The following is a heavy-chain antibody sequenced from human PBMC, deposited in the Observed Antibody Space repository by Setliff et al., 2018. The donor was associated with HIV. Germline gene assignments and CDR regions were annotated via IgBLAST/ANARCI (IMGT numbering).Heavy chain of an antibody. Sequence: GGSLRLSCAASGFAFDNYWMDWVRQAPGKGLVWVSRITNDGTTTTYADSVKGRFTIFRDNAKNSLYLQLNSLRAEDTAVYYCARLSPPDDYGDLGGIDYWGQGTLVTVSS. CDR1: GFAFDNYW. CDR2: ITNDGTTT. D-gene: IGHD4-17*01. CDR3: ARLSPPDDYGDLGGIDY. V-gene: IGHV3-74*01. J-gene: IGHJ4*02.